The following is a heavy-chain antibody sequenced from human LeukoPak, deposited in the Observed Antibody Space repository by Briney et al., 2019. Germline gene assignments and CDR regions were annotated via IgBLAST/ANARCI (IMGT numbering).Heavy chain of an antibody. J-gene: IGHJ4*02. CDR2: ISGSGGST. CDR3: AKDIRVVSGWYEDY. CDR1: GFTFSSYA. Sequence: PGGSLRLSCAASGFTFSSYAMSWVRQAPGKGLEWASAISGSGGSTYYADSVKGRFTISRDNSKNTLYLQMNSLRAEDTAVYYCAKDIRVVSGWYEDYWGQGTLVTVSS. D-gene: IGHD6-19*01. V-gene: IGHV3-23*01.